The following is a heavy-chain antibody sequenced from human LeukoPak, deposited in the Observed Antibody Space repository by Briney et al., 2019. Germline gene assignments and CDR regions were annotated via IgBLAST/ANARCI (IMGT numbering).Heavy chain of an antibody. D-gene: IGHD3-3*01. J-gene: IGHJ3*02. CDR1: GGSISSYY. Sequence: SETLSLTCTVSGGSISSYYWSWIRQPPGKGLEWIGEINHSGSTNYNPSLKSRVTISVDTSKNQFSLKLSSVTAADTAVYYCARGYDFWSGYMSGGGAFDIWGQGTMVTVSS. V-gene: IGHV4-34*01. CDR3: ARGYDFWSGYMSGGGAFDI. CDR2: INHSGST.